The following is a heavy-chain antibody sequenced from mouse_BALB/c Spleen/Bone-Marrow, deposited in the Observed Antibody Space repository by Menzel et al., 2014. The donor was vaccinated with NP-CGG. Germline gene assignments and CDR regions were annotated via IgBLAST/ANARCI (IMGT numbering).Heavy chain of an antibody. CDR2: IWSDGST. CDR3: ARSGTDYAMDY. CDR1: GFSLTSYG. J-gene: IGHJ4*01. D-gene: IGHD4-1*01. V-gene: IGHV2-6-2*01. Sequence: VKVEESGPDLVAPSQSLSLTCTVSGFSLTSYGLHWVRQPPGKGLEWLGVIWSDGSTTYNSALKSRLSISKDNSKRQVLLKMNSLQTDDTAMYYCARSGTDYAMDYWGQGTSVTVSS.